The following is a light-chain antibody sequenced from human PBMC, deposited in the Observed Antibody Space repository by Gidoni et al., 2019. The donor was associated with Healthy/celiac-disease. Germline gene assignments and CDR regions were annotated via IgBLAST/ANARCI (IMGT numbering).Light chain of an antibody. V-gene: IGKV1-5*03. Sequence: DVQMIQHPSTLSASVGDRVTITYRASQSISSWLAWYQQKPGKAPKLLIYKASSLESGVPSRFSGSGSGTEFTLTISSLQPDDFATYYCQQYNSYPLTFGGXTKVEIK. CDR3: QQYNSYPLT. CDR1: QSISSW. CDR2: KAS. J-gene: IGKJ4*01.